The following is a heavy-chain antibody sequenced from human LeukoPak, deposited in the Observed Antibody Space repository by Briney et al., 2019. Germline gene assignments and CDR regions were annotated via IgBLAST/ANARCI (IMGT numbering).Heavy chain of an antibody. D-gene: IGHD3-16*01. V-gene: IGHV3-30*02. CDR3: AKARPFGAGQRGYYFDY. CDR2: IRYDGSNK. J-gene: IGHJ4*02. CDR1: GFTFSSYG. Sequence: GGSLRLSCAASGFTFSSYGMHWVRQAPGKGLEWVAFIRYDGSNKYYADSVKGRFTISRDNSKNTLYLQMNSLRAEDTAVYYCAKARPFGAGQRGYYFDYLGQGTLVTVSS.